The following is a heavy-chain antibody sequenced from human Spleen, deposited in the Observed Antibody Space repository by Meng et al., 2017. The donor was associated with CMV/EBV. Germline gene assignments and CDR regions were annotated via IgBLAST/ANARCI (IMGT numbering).Heavy chain of an antibody. J-gene: IGHJ4*02. CDR3: LLVPAASFDY. V-gene: IGHV3-21*01. CDR2: ISSSSSYI. CDR1: GFTISSTS. D-gene: IGHD2-2*01. Sequence: LSCAASGFTISSTSMNWVRQAPGKGLEWVSSISSSSSYIYYADSVKGRFTISRDNAKNSLYLQMNSLRAEDTAVYYCLLVPAASFDYWGQGTLVTVSS.